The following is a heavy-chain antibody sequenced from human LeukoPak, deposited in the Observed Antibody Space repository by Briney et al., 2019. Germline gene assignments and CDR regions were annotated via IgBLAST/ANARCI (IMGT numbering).Heavy chain of an antibody. Sequence: PGESLTLSCTSSTFTFKRYEMNWVRQAPGRGLEWISYISSSSNTIYYADSVKGRFTVSRDNAENSLYLQMNRLRAEDTAIYYCASPRPSGSFDWFSEYFNYYMDVWGKGTTVSVSS. CDR1: TFTFKRYE. CDR2: ISSSSNTI. CDR3: ASPRPSGSFDWFSEYFNYYMDV. V-gene: IGHV3-48*03. J-gene: IGHJ6*03. D-gene: IGHD3-9*01.